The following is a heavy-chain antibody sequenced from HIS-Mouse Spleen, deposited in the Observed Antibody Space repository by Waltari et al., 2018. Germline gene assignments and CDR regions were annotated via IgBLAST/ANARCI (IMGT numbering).Heavy chain of an antibody. CDR3: ARDQGGPAGYYGMDV. CDR2: ISSSSSYI. CDR1: GFTFSSYS. V-gene: IGHV3-21*01. J-gene: IGHJ6*02. D-gene: IGHD6-25*01. Sequence: EVQLVESGGGLVKPGGSLRLSCAASGFTFSSYSMNWVRRAPGKGLEWVSSISSSSSYIYYADSVKGRFTISRDNAKNSLYLQMNSLRAEDTAVYYCARDQGGPAGYYGMDVWGQGTTVTVSS.